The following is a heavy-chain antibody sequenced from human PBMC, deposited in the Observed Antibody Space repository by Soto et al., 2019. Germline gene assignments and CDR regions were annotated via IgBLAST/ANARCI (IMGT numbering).Heavy chain of an antibody. CDR3: AKEVTYNSSPLGYFQH. Sequence: EVQLLESGGGLLQPGGSLRLSCATSGFTFTTYAMSWVRQAPGKGLEWVSTIRGGGGGTYNADSVKGRFTISRDNSKNTVFLQMNSLRAEDTAVYYCAKEVTYNSSPLGYFQHWGQGTLVIVSS. V-gene: IGHV3-23*01. J-gene: IGHJ1*01. CDR2: IRGGGGGT. CDR1: GFTFTTYA. D-gene: IGHD6-13*01.